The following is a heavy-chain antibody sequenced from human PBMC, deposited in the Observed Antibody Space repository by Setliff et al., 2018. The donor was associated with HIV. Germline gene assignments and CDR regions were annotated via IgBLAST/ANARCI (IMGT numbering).Heavy chain of an antibody. V-gene: IGHV5-51*01. CDR2: IFPGDSET. CDR1: GYSFPNDW. Sequence: PGESLKISCKDSGYSFPNDWIGWVRQMPGKSLEWVAIIFPGDSETRYSPSFEGQVTISADRSINTVYLQWSSLRASDTAIYYCTRHPLRPGIAGYFYFVDVWGTGTTVTVSS. J-gene: IGHJ6*03. D-gene: IGHD3-9*01. CDR3: TRHPLRPGIAGYFYFVDV.